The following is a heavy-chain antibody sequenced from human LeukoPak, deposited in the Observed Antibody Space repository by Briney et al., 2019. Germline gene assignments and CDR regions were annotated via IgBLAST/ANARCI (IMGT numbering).Heavy chain of an antibody. Sequence: SVKVSCKASGGTFSRYAISWVRQAPGQGLEWMGRIIPIFGIANYAQKFQGRVTITADKSTSTAYMELSSLRSEDTAVYYCARGGYNWNYSGVWFDPWGQGTLVTVSS. CDR2: IIPIFGIA. J-gene: IGHJ5*02. D-gene: IGHD1-7*01. CDR3: ARGGYNWNYSGVWFDP. CDR1: GGTFSRYA. V-gene: IGHV1-69*04.